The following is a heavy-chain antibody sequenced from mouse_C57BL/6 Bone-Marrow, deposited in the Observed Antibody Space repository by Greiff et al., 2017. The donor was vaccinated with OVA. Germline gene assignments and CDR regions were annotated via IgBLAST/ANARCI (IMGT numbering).Heavy chain of an antibody. CDR2: ISDGGSYT. J-gene: IGHJ4*01. CDR3: ARGGYGDYYAMDY. CDR1: GFTFSSYA. D-gene: IGHD1-1*01. Sequence: DVQLVESGGGLVKPGGSLKLSCAASGFTFSSYAMSWVRQTPEKRLEWVTTISDGGSYTYYPDNVKGRFTISRDNAKNNLYLQMSHLKSEDTAMYYCARGGYGDYYAMDYWGQGTSVTVSS. V-gene: IGHV5-4*01.